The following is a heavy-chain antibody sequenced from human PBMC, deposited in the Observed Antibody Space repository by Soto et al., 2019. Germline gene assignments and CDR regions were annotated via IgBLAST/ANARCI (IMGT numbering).Heavy chain of an antibody. D-gene: IGHD3-22*01. Sequence: ASVKVSCKASGYTFTSYGISWVRQAPGQGLEWMGWISAYNGNTNYAQKLQGRVTMTTDTSTSTAYMELRGLRSDDTAVYYCARVVGYYYDSSRDAFDIWGQGTMVTVSS. CDR3: ARVVGYYYDSSRDAFDI. CDR2: ISAYNGNT. CDR1: GYTFTSYG. V-gene: IGHV1-18*04. J-gene: IGHJ3*02.